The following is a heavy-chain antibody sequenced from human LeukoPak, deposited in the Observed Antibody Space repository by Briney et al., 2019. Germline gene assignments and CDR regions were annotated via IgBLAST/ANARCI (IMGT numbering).Heavy chain of an antibody. J-gene: IGHJ4*02. Sequence: PSETLSLTCTVSGGSISSYYWSWIQQPPGKGLEWIGYIYYSGSTNYNPSLKSRVTISVDTSKNQFSLKLSSVTAADTAVYYCARADYQPLLNFDYWGQGTLVTVSS. D-gene: IGHD2-2*01. CDR1: GGSISSYY. CDR2: IYYSGST. V-gene: IGHV4-59*01. CDR3: ARADYQPLLNFDY.